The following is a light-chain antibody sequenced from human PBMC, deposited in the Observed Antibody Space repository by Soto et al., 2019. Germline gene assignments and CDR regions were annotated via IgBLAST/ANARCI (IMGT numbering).Light chain of an antibody. J-gene: IGLJ2*01. V-gene: IGLV1-40*01. CDR1: SSNIGAGYD. Sequence: QLVLTQPPSVSGAPGQRVTISCTGSSSNIGAGYDVHWYQQLPGTAPKLLIHSNNNRPSGVPDRFSGSKSGTSASLAIAGLQADDEADYYCQSYDPTLRTSLFGGGTQLTVL. CDR3: QSYDPTLRTSL. CDR2: SNN.